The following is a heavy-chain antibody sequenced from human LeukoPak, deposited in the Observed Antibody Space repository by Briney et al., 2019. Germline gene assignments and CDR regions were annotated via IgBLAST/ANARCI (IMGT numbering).Heavy chain of an antibody. D-gene: IGHD6-13*01. CDR3: ARDTISAAGFYFDY. V-gene: IGHV1-69*13. J-gene: IGHJ4*02. CDR2: VIPSFDSV. CDR1: GATFTIYA. Sequence: SVKVSCKASGATFTIYAVSWLRQAPGQGLEWMGGVIPSFDSVRSAQKFQGRLTIAADESTGTAYMELSNLRPDDTAVYYCARDTISAAGFYFDYWGQGTLVTVSS.